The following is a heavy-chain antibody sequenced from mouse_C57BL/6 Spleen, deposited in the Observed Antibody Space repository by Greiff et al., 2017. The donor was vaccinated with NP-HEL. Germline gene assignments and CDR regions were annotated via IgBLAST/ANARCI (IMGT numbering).Heavy chain of an antibody. CDR1: GYTFTSYW. J-gene: IGHJ1*03. CDR3: ARGGFTTVVAHWYFDV. V-gene: IGHV1-64*01. Sequence: VQLQQPGAELVKPGASVKLSCKASGYTFTSYWMHWVKQRPGQGLEWIGMIHPNSGSTNYNEKFKSKATLTVDKSSSTAYMQLSSLTSEDSAVYYCARGGFTTVVAHWYFDVWGTGTTVTVSS. D-gene: IGHD1-1*01. CDR2: IHPNSGST.